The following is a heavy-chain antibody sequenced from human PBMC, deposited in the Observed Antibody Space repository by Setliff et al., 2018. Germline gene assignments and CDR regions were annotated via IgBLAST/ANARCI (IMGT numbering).Heavy chain of an antibody. CDR1: GFTFSNYW. CDR2: SNGDGRTT. D-gene: IGHD3-9*01. J-gene: IGHJ4*02. CDR3: ARYFRSFD. V-gene: IGHV3-74*01. Sequence: HPGGSLRLSCVASGFTFSNYWMYWVRQAPGKGLVWVSRSNGDGRTTTYADSVKGRFTISRDNAKNTLYLQMNSLRAEDTAVYYCARYFRSFDWGQGTLVTVSS.